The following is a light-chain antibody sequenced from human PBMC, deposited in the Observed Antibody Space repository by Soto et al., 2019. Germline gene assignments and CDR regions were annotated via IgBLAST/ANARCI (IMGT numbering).Light chain of an antibody. J-gene: IGLJ1*01. Sequence: QSALTQPASVSGSPGQSITISCTGSSSDVGGHNYVSWYQQHPGKAPKLMIYEVTKRPSGVSNRFSGSKSGNTASLTIPGLQAEDEADYYCSSYTFTSTLYVFGTGTKVTVL. CDR3: SSYTFTSTLYV. V-gene: IGLV2-14*01. CDR1: SSDVGGHNY. CDR2: EVT.